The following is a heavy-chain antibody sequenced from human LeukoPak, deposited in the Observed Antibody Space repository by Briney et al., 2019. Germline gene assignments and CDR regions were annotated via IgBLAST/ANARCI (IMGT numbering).Heavy chain of an antibody. Sequence: SVKVSCKASGGTFSSYAISWVRQAPGQGLEWMGRIIPILGIANYAQKFQRRVTITADKSTSTAYMELSSLRSEDTAVYYCAREIVVVVAATGAFDIWGQGTMVIVS. J-gene: IGHJ3*02. D-gene: IGHD2-15*01. CDR3: AREIVVVVAATGAFDI. V-gene: IGHV1-69*04. CDR2: IIPILGIA. CDR1: GGTFSSYA.